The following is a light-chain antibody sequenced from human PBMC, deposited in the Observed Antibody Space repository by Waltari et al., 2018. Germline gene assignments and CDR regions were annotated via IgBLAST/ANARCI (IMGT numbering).Light chain of an antibody. J-gene: IGLJ1*01. CDR2: YDN. Sequence: SYVLTQPPSVSVAPGETARITCGGNNIESKSVHWYRQRPGQAPVVVISYDNDRAAGIPERFSGSNSGNTATLTISRVEAGDEADYYCQVWDANTDPGVFGTGTEDTVL. CDR3: QVWDANTDPGV. V-gene: IGLV3-21*01. CDR1: NIESKS.